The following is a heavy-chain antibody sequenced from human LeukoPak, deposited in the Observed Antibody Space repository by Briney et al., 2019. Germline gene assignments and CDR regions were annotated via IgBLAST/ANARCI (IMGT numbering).Heavy chain of an antibody. V-gene: IGHV3-7*03. D-gene: IGHD4-17*01. J-gene: IGHJ4*02. CDR1: GISFRSYG. Sequence: GGSLRLSCAASGISFRSYGMHWVRQAPGKGLEWVANIKQDGSEKYYVDSVKGRFTISRDNAKNSLYLQMNSLRAEDTAVYYCARSKAVDHWGQGTLVTVSS. CDR3: ARSKAVDH. CDR2: IKQDGSEK.